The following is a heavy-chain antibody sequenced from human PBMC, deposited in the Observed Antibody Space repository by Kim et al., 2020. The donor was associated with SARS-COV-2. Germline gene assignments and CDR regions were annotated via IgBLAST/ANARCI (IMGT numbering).Heavy chain of an antibody. J-gene: IGHJ5*02. Sequence: GESLKISCKGSGYSFTSYWIGWVRQMPGKGLEWMGIIYPGDSDTRYSPSFQGQVTISADKSISTAYLQWSSLKASDTAMYYCARHGVRAYYDILTGRSALNWFDPWGQGTLVTVSS. V-gene: IGHV5-51*01. CDR2: IYPGDSDT. D-gene: IGHD3-9*01. CDR1: GYSFTSYW. CDR3: ARHGVRAYYDILTGRSALNWFDP.